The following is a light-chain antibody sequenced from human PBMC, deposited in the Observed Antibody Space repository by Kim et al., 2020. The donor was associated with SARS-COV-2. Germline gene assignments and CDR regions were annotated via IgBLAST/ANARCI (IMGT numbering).Light chain of an antibody. Sequence: GSPGERATRSCRASQSVSSNLAGYQQKPGQPPRLLIHGASTRATDVPARFSGSGSGTEFTLTISSLQSEDFSIYYCHQYNNWPGTFGQGTRVDIK. CDR3: HQYNNWPGT. CDR2: GAS. CDR1: QSVSSN. V-gene: IGKV3-15*01. J-gene: IGKJ1*01.